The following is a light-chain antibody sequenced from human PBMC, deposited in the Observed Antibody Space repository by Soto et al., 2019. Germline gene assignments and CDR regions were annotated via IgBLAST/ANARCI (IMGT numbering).Light chain of an antibody. CDR3: QKYNSAPPWT. CDR2: AAS. Sequence: GDRVTITCRASQGISNYLAWYQQKPGKVPKLLIYAASTLQSGVPSRFSGSGSGTDFTLTISSLQPEDVATYYCQKYNSAPPWTFGQGTKVDI. J-gene: IGKJ1*01. V-gene: IGKV1-27*01. CDR1: QGISNY.